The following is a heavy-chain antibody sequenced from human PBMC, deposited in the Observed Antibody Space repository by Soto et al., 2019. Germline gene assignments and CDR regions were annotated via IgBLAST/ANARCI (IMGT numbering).Heavy chain of an antibody. Sequence: VSLTCAVYVGSFSGYYWSWIRQPPGKGLEWIGEINHSGSTNYNPSLKSRVTISVDTSKNQFSLKLSSVTAADTSVYYCARGYCSSTSCYRPVYYYYYYGMDVWGQGTTVTVSS. CDR3: ARGYCSSTSCYRPVYYYYYYGMDV. J-gene: IGHJ6*02. V-gene: IGHV4-34*01. CDR1: VGSFSGYY. CDR2: INHSGST. D-gene: IGHD2-2*01.